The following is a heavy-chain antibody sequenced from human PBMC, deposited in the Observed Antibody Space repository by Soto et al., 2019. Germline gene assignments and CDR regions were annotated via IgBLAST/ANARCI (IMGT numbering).Heavy chain of an antibody. Sequence: ASVKVSCKASGYTFTSYAMHWVRQAPGQRLEWMGWINAGNGNTKYSQKFQGRVTITRDTSASTAYMELSSLRPEDTAVYYCAREYCGGDCSTTGYYYYGMDVWGQGTTVTVSS. CDR3: AREYCGGDCSTTGYYYYGMDV. CDR1: GYTFTSYA. D-gene: IGHD2-21*02. V-gene: IGHV1-3*01. J-gene: IGHJ6*02. CDR2: INAGNGNT.